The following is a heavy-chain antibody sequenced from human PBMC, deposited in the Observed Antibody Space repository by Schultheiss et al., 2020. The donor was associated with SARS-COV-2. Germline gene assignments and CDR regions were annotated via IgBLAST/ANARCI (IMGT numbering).Heavy chain of an antibody. Sequence: GESLKISCAASGSIYSLCAISAVRQAPGKGLEWVSYISSSGSTFYYGDSVRGRFTISRDNAKNSVYLQMDSLRAEDTAVYSCARDDSSSWDYWGQGTLVTVSS. J-gene: IGHJ4*02. CDR2: ISSSGSTF. D-gene: IGHD6-13*01. CDR1: GSIYSLCA. V-gene: IGHV3-48*03. CDR3: ARDDSSSWDY.